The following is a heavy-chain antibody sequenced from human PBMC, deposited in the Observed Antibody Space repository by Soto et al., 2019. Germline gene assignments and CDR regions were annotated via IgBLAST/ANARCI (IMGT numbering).Heavy chain of an antibody. D-gene: IGHD3-16*01. CDR1: GFTFSSYG. CDR3: AKNLSRDDYINRVWTHDAFDI. V-gene: IGHV3-33*06. J-gene: IGHJ3*02. Sequence: TGGSLRLSCAASGFTFSSYGMHWVRQAPGKGLEWVAVIWYDGSNKYYADSVKGRFTISRDNSKNTLYLQLNSLRAEDTAVYYCAKNLSRDDYINRVWTHDAFDIGGKGTLVPGSS. CDR2: IWYDGSNK.